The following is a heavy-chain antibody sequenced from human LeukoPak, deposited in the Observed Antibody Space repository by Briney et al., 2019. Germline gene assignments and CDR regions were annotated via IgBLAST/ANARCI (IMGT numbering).Heavy chain of an antibody. D-gene: IGHD3-16*01. V-gene: IGHV4-61*02. Sequence: SETLSLTCTVSGGSISSGSYYWSWIRQPAGKGLEWIGRIYTSGSTNYNPSLKSRVTISVDTSKNQFSLELSSVTAADTAVYYCARGGYYYMDVWGKGTTVTVSS. CDR2: IYTSGST. CDR3: ARGGYYYMDV. CDR1: GGSISSGSYY. J-gene: IGHJ6*03.